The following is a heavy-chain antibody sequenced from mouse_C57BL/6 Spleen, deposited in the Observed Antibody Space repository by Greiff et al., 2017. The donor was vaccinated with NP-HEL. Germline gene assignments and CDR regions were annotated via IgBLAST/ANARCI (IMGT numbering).Heavy chain of an antibody. Sequence: QVQLQQSGPELVKPGASVKISCKASGYAFSSSWMNWVKQRPGKGLEWIGRIYPGEGDTNYNGKFKGKATLTADKSSSTAYMQLSSLTSEDSAVYFCAREGGEGYFDYGGQGTTLTVSS. V-gene: IGHV1-82*01. CDR1: GYAFSSSW. CDR2: IYPGEGDT. CDR3: AREGGEGYFDY. J-gene: IGHJ2*01.